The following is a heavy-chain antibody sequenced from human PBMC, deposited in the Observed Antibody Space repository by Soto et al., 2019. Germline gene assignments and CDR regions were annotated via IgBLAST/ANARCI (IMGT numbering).Heavy chain of an antibody. J-gene: IGHJ6*02. D-gene: IGHD2-21*02. V-gene: IGHV1-69*06. CDR1: GGTFSSYA. CDR2: IIPIFGTA. CDR3: AREGCGGDCYHYYYGMDV. Sequence: SVKVSCKASGGTFSSYAISWVRQAPGQGLEWMGGIIPIFGTANYAQKFQGRVTITADKSTSTAYMELSSLRSEDTAVYYCAREGCGGDCYHYYYGMDVWGQGTTVTVSS.